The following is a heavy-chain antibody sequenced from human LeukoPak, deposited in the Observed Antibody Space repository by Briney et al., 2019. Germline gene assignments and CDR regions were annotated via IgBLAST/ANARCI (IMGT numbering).Heavy chain of an antibody. J-gene: IGHJ6*03. CDR3: AREARYPLVVPAAIAQTYPHPGHNYYYHYMDV. V-gene: IGHV3-48*04. D-gene: IGHD2-2*01. CDR2: ISGSGSTI. Sequence: PGGSLRLSCAASGFTFSSYAMSWVRQAPGKGLEWVSAISGSGSTIYYADSVKGRFTISRDNAKNSLYLQMNSLRAEDTAVYYCAREARYPLVVPAAIAQTYPHPGHNYYYHYMDVWGKGTTVTVSS. CDR1: GFTFSSYA.